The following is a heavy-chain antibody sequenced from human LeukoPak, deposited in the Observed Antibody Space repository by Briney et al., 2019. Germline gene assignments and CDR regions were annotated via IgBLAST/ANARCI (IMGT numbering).Heavy chain of an antibody. D-gene: IGHD3-9*01. Sequence: ASVKVSCKASGYTFTGYYMHWVRQAPGQGLEWMGWINPNSGGTNYAQKFQGRVTMTRDTSISTAYMELSRLRSDDTAVYYCAREARYYDILTGYATYFDYWGQGTLVTVSS. CDR1: GYTFTGYY. J-gene: IGHJ4*02. CDR2: INPNSGGT. CDR3: AREARYYDILTGYATYFDY. V-gene: IGHV1-2*02.